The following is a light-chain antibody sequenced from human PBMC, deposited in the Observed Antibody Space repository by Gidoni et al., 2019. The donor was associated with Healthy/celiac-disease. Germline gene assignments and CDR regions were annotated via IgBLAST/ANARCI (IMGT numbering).Light chain of an antibody. V-gene: IGKV1-39*01. J-gene: IGKJ4*01. CDR2: AAS. CDR1: QSISSY. CDR3: QQSYNTPLT. Sequence: DIQMTQSPSSLSASIGDRITITCRASQSISSYLNWYQQKPGQAPKLLMYAASTLQTEVLSRFSGSGSGTDFTLTISSLRPEDFATYYCQQSYNTPLTFGGGTKVEIK.